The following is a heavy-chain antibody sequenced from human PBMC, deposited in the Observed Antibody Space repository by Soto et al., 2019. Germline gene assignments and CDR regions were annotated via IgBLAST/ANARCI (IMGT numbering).Heavy chain of an antibody. Sequence: QVQLVESGGGVVQPGRSLRLSCAASGFTFSGYGMHWVRQAPGKGLEWVAVISYDGSNKYYADSVKGRFTISRDNSKNTLYLQMNSLRAEDTAVYYCAKDLPKSIWGQGTMVTVSS. J-gene: IGHJ3*02. CDR2: ISYDGSNK. V-gene: IGHV3-30*18. CDR1: GFTFSGYG. CDR3: AKDLPKSI.